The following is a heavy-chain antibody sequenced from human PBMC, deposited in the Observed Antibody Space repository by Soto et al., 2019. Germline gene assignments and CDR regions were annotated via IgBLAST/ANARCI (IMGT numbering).Heavy chain of an antibody. J-gene: IGHJ2*01. D-gene: IGHD3-10*01. V-gene: IGHV1-46*01. CDR1: GYTFTSYY. CDR2: INPSGGST. CDR3: ARAVGRSGWYFDL. Sequence: ASVKVSCKASGYTFTSYYMHWVRQAPGQGLEWMGMINPSGGSTNYAQKFQGRVTMTTDKSTSTAYMELSSLRSEDTAVYYCARAVGRSGWYFDLWGRGTLVTVSS.